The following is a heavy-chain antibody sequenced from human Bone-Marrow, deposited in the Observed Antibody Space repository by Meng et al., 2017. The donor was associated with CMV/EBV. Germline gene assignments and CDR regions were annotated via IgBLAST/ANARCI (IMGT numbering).Heavy chain of an antibody. CDR2: INSDGTNT. D-gene: IGHD3-10*01. CDR3: AGVGGDGSNYVRFDD. Sequence: GESLKISCAASGFTFSTYWMHWVRQAPGKGLVWVSRINSDGTNTNYADSVKGRFTISRDNAKNTLYLQMNSLRVEDTAVYYCAGVGGDGSNYVRFDDWGQGTLVTVSS. J-gene: IGHJ4*02. V-gene: IGHV3-74*01. CDR1: GFTFSTYW.